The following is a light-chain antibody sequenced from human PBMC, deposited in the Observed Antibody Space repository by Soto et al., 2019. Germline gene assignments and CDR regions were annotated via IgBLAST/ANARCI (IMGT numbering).Light chain of an antibody. CDR1: SSDVGGYNY. J-gene: IGLJ1*01. V-gene: IGLV2-14*03. Sequence: QSVLTQPASVSGSPGQSITTSCTGTSSDVGGYNYVSWYQQHPGKAPKLIISDVSNRPSGVSNRFSGSKSGNTASLTISGLQAEDEADYYCNSYTSSSTHVFGTGTRSPS. CDR2: DVS. CDR3: NSYTSSSTHV.